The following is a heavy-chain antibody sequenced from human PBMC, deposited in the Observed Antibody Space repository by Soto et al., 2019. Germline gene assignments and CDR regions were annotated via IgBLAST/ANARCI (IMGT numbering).Heavy chain of an antibody. D-gene: IGHD4-17*01. CDR3: SRVPNGLPGDH. J-gene: IGHJ5*02. CDR1: GDSITSNSYF. V-gene: IGHV4-39*01. Sequence: NPSETLSLTCTVSGDSITSNSYFWAWIRQPPGKGLEWIGSIYYSGTTYYNPSLKSRVTISVDRSKNQFSLKLTSVTAADTAMYYCSRVPNGLPGDHWGQGTLVTVSS. CDR2: IYYSGTT.